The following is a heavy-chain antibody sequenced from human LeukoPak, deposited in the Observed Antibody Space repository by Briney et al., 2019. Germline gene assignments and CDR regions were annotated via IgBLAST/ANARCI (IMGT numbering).Heavy chain of an antibody. J-gene: IGHJ4*02. V-gene: IGHV3-48*04. CDR3: ARDYDCSSTSCLYFDY. CDR2: ISSSGSTI. Sequence: TGGSLRLSCAASGFTFSSYSMTWVRQAPGKGLEWVSYISSSGSTIYYADSVKGRFTISRDNAKNSLYLQMNSLRAEDTAVYYCARDYDCSSTSCLYFDYWGQGTLVTVSS. CDR1: GFTFSSYS. D-gene: IGHD2-2*01.